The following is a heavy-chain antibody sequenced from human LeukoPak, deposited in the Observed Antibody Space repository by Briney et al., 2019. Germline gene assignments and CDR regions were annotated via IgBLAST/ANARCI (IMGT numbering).Heavy chain of an antibody. J-gene: IGHJ5*02. V-gene: IGHV3-23*01. CDR2: ISGSGGST. CDR3: ARPYSSGWYRYNWFDP. D-gene: IGHD6-19*01. Sequence: GGSLRLSCAASGFTFSSYAMSWVRQAPGKGLECVSAISGSGGSTYYADSVKGRFTISRDNSKSTLYLQMNSLRAEDTAVYYCARPYSSGWYRYNWFDPWGQGTLVTVSS. CDR1: GFTFSSYA.